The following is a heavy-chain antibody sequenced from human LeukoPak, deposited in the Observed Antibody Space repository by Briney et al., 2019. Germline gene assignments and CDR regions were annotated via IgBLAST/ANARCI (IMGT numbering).Heavy chain of an antibody. CDR2: INHSGST. D-gene: IGHD3-10*01. V-gene: IGHV4-34*01. Sequence: SETLSLTCAVYGGPFSGYYWSWIRQPPGKGLEWIGEINHSGSTNYNPSLKSRVTISVDTSKNQFSLKLSSVTAADTAVYYCARTNYYGSGSYYGYWGQGTLVTVSS. CDR1: GGPFSGYY. CDR3: ARTNYYGSGSYYGY. J-gene: IGHJ4*02.